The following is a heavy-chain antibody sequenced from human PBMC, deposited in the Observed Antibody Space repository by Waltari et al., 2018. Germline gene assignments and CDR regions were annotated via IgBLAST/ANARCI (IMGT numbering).Heavy chain of an antibody. CDR2: ISDCGST. CDR1: GGPFTDYS. Sequence: QVQLHQWGAGLLKPSETLSLTCAVSGGPFTDYSWSWIRKSPDKGLERIGEISDCGSTHDNPSLKRRVTMSVDTIKKQFSLKLTSVTAADTAVYFCARTWGYSPPLGWFDPWGRGTRVTVSS. CDR3: ARTWGYSPPLGWFDP. D-gene: IGHD1-26*01. V-gene: IGHV4-34*01. J-gene: IGHJ5*02.